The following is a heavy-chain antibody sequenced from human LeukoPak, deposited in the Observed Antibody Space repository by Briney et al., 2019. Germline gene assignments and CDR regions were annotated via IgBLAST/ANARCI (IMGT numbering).Heavy chain of an antibody. CDR3: ARMGGYSGYATH. D-gene: IGHD5-12*01. CDR2: IHYSGST. Sequence: SETLSLTCTVSGGSISSYYWSWIRQPPGKGLEWIEYIHYSGSTNYNPSLKSRVTISLDTSNNQFSLKLSSVTAADTAVYYCARMGGYSGYATHWGQGNLVTVSS. CDR1: GGSISSYY. V-gene: IGHV4-59*08. J-gene: IGHJ4*02.